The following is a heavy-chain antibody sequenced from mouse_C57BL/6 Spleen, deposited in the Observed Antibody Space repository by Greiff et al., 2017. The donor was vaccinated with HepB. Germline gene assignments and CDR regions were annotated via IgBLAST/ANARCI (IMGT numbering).Heavy chain of an antibody. CDR3: AREEGMYYFDY. Sequence: EVQLVESEGGLVQPGSSMKLSCTASGFTFSDYYMAWVRQVPEKGLEWVANINYDGSSTYYLDSLKSRFIISRDNAKNILYLQMSSLKSEDTATYYCAREEGMYYFDYWGQGTTLTVSS. V-gene: IGHV5-16*01. J-gene: IGHJ2*01. CDR2: INYDGSST. CDR1: GFTFSDYY. D-gene: IGHD2-10*02.